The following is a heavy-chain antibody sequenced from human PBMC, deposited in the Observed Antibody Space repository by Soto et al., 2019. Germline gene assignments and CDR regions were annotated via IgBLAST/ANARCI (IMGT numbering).Heavy chain of an antibody. CDR1: VASSRGSKW. Sequence: PSETLSVTCAVSVASSRGSKWWSCVRQPPGKGLEWIGDIYHSFTTNYNPSLKSRVTMSVDKSKNQFSLNLTSVTAADTAVYYCARDKANVGGYNQFDPWGPGTLVTVSS. D-gene: IGHD3-16*01. V-gene: IGHV4-4*02. CDR3: ARDKANVGGYNQFDP. J-gene: IGHJ5*02. CDR2: IYHSFTT.